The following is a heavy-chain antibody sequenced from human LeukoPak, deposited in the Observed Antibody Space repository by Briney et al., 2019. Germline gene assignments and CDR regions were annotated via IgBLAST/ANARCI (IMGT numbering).Heavy chain of an antibody. J-gene: IGHJ3*02. Sequence: GGSLRLSCAASGFAFSSYSMNWVRQAPGKGLEWVSYISSSSGTIYYADSVKGRFTISRDNAKNSMYLQMNSLRVEDTAVYYCAREGHCSRTSCSLDAIEIWGQGTLVAVSS. D-gene: IGHD2-2*01. CDR1: GFAFSSYS. CDR2: ISSSSGTI. CDR3: AREGHCSRTSCSLDAIEI. V-gene: IGHV3-48*01.